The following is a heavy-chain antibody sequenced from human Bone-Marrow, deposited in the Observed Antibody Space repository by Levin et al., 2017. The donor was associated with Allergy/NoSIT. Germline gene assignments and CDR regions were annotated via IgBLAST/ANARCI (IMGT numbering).Heavy chain of an antibody. CDR1: GFTVSSHY. D-gene: IGHD2-15*01. J-gene: IGHJ3*02. Sequence: GESLKISCAASGFTVSSHYMSWVRQAPGKGLEWVSVIYSGGSTYYADSVKGRFTISRDNSKNTLYLQMNSLRAEDTAVYYCARIVVVVAANGAFDIWGQGTMVTVSS. CDR2: IYSGGST. CDR3: ARIVVVVAANGAFDI. V-gene: IGHV3-53*01.